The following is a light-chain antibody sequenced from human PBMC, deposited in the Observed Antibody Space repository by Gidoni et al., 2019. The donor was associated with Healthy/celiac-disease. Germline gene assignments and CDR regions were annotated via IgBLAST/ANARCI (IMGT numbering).Light chain of an antibody. CDR1: QSVSSSY. Sequence: EIVLTQSPGTLSLSHGERATLSCRASQSVSSSYLAWYQQKPGQAPRLLIYGASSRATGIPDRFSGSESGTDFTLTISGLEPEDFAVYYCQQYGSSPPITFGQGTRLEIK. V-gene: IGKV3-20*01. CDR2: GAS. CDR3: QQYGSSPPIT. J-gene: IGKJ5*01.